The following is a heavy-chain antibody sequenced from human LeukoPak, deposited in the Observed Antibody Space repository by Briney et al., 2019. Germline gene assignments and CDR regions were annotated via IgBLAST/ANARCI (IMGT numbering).Heavy chain of an antibody. Sequence: ASVKVSCKASGYTFTGYYMHWVRQAPGQGLEWMGWTNPNGGGTNYAQKFQGRVTMTRDTSISTAYMELSRLRSDDTAVYYCARGRDSGSYFDYWGQGTLVTVSS. V-gene: IGHV1-2*02. J-gene: IGHJ4*02. D-gene: IGHD1-26*01. CDR3: ARGRDSGSYFDY. CDR2: TNPNGGGT. CDR1: GYTFTGYY.